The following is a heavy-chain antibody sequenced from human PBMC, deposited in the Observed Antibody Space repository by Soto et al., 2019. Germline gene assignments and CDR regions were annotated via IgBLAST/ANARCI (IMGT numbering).Heavy chain of an antibody. CDR2: IPYDGSNK. V-gene: IGHV3-30-3*01. CDR1: GFTFSDYA. D-gene: IGHD3-22*01. Sequence: SLRLSCAASGFTFSDYAMHWVRQAPGKGLEWVAVIPYDGSNKHYAESVKGRFTVSRDNSKNTLYLQMNSLRVEDTAVYFCARSAGYYYDSPDYWGQGTPVTVSS. CDR3: ARSAGYYYDSPDY. J-gene: IGHJ4*02.